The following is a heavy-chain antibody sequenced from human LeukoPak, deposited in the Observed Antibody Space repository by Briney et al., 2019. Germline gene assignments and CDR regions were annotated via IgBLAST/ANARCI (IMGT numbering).Heavy chain of an antibody. CDR2: IIPIFGTA. CDR3: ARSFGGGYEPFDY. V-gene: IGHV1-69*13. Sequence: ASVKVSCKASGGTFSSYAISWVRQAPGQGLEWMGGIIPIFGTANYAQKFQGRVTITADESTSTAYMELSSLRSEDTAVYYCARSFGGGYEPFDYWGQGTLVTVSP. J-gene: IGHJ4*02. CDR1: GGTFSSYA. D-gene: IGHD5-12*01.